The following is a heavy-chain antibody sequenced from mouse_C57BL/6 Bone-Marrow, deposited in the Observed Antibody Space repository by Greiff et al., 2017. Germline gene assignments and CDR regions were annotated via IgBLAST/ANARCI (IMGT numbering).Heavy chain of an antibody. Sequence: EVMLVESGGDFVKPGGSLKLSCAASGFTFSSYGMSWVRQTPDRRLEWVATISSGGSYTYYPDSVKGRFTISRDNAKNTLYLQMGSLKSKDTAMYYCDLITTVVAYYAIDYGGQGTSVTVSS. D-gene: IGHD1-1*01. CDR1: GFTFSSYG. J-gene: IGHJ4*01. CDR2: ISSGGSYT. V-gene: IGHV5-6*01. CDR3: DLITTVVAYYAIDY.